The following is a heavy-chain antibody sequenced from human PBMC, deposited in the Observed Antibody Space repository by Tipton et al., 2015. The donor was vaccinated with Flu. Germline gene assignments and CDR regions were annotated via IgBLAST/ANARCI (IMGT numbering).Heavy chain of an antibody. Sequence: LRLSCAASGFTFSSYGMHWVRQAPGKGLEWVAVIWYDGSNKYYADSVKGRFTISRDNSKNTLYLQMNSLRAEDTAVYYCARDSSSSRYGFDYWGQGTLVTVSS. D-gene: IGHD6-13*01. CDR2: IWYDGSNK. CDR1: GFTFSSYG. V-gene: IGHV3-33*01. J-gene: IGHJ4*02. CDR3: ARDSSSSRYGFDY.